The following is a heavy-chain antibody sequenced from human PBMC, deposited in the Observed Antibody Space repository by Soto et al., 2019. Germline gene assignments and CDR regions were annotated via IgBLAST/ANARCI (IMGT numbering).Heavy chain of an antibody. CDR2: VSYDGSNK. V-gene: IGHV3-30*18. J-gene: IGHJ4*02. D-gene: IGHD5-12*01. Sequence: GGSLRLSCAASGFTFSSYGMHWVRQAPGKGLEWVAVVSYDGSNKYYVDSVKGRFTISKDNSKNTLYLQMNSLRAEDTAVYYCAKASTVRGYSGYEYTIGYWGQGTLVTVSS. CDR3: AKASTVRGYSGYEYTIGY. CDR1: GFTFSSYG.